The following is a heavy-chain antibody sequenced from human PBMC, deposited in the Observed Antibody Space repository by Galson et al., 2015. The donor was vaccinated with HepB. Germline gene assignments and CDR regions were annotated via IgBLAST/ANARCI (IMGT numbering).Heavy chain of an antibody. Sequence: LTCAVSGGSMSSSNWWSWVRQSPGKGLEWIGEIYQSGSTNYNPSLKSRVTMSVDKSKKQFSLNLNSVTAADTAVYYCARAGAYAHMDVWGKGITVTVSS. V-gene: IGHV4-4*02. D-gene: IGHD3-10*01. J-gene: IGHJ6*03. CDR1: GGSMSSSNW. CDR3: ARAGAYAHMDV. CDR2: IYQSGST.